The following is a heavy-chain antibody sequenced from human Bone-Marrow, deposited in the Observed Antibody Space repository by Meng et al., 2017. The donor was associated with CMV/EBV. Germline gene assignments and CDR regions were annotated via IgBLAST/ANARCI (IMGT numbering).Heavy chain of an antibody. D-gene: IGHD1-26*01. CDR3: AGTIVGAD. Sequence: SLRLSCAASGFTFSSYAMHWVRQAPGKGLEWVAVISYDGSNKYYADSVKGRFTISRDNSKNTLYLQMNSLRAEDTAVYYCAGTIVGADWGQGTLVTVSS. V-gene: IGHV3-30-3*01. J-gene: IGHJ4*02. CDR1: GFTFSSYA. CDR2: ISYDGSNK.